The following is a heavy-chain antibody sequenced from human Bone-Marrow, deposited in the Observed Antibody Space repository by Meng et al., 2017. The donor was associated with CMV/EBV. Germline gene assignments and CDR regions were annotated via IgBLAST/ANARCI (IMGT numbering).Heavy chain of an antibody. CDR1: GYTFTSYG. Sequence: ASVKVSCKASGYTFTSYGISWVRQAPGQGLEWMGWISAYNGNTNYAQKLQGRVTMTTDTSTSTAYMELRSLRSDDTAVYYCARDYYDFWSGYSSLLMDVWGQGTTVTVSS. D-gene: IGHD3-3*01. V-gene: IGHV1-18*01. CDR2: ISAYNGNT. CDR3: ARDYYDFWSGYSSLLMDV. J-gene: IGHJ6*02.